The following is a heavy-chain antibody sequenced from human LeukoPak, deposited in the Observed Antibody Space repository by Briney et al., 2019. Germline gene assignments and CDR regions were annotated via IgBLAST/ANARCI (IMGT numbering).Heavy chain of an antibody. Sequence: PGGSLRLSCAASGFTFNTYAMSWVRQAPGKGLEWVSAISGSGGTTYYADSVKGRFTISRDNSKNTLYLQMNSPRAEDTAVYYCAKYSRPPSIDYWGQGTLVTVSS. CDR3: AKYSRPPSIDY. V-gene: IGHV3-23*01. CDR1: GFTFNTYA. D-gene: IGHD6-13*01. J-gene: IGHJ4*02. CDR2: ISGSGGTT.